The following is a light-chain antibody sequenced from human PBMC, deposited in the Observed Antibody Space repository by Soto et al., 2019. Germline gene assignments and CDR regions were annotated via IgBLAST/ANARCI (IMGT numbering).Light chain of an antibody. CDR2: DAS. J-gene: IGKJ4*01. Sequence: ETVLTQSPATLSLSPGERATLYCRASQSVSSYLAWYQQKPGQAPRLLIYDASNRATGIPAGFSGSGSGTDFTLTIDSLEPEDFAVYYCQQRRNWPPLTFGGGTKVEIK. CDR1: QSVSSY. CDR3: QQRRNWPPLT. V-gene: IGKV3-11*01.